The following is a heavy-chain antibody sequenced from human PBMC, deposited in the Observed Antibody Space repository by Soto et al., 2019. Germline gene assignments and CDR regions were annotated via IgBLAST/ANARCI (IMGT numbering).Heavy chain of an antibody. V-gene: IGHV3-30-3*01. D-gene: IGHD4-17*01. CDR1: EIIFSSYA. CDR3: ARAGYGDHYWYFDL. Sequence: QVQLVESGGGVVQPGTSLRLSCAASEIIFSSYAMHWVRQAPGKGLEWVAIISYDGSNTYYSDSVKGRFTISRDNSKNTLYLQMNSLTAEDTAVYYCARAGYGDHYWYFDLWGRGTLVTVSS. CDR2: ISYDGSNT. J-gene: IGHJ2*01.